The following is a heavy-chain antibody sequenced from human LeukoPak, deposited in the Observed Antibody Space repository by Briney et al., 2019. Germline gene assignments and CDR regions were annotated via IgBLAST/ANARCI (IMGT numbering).Heavy chain of an antibody. Sequence: SETLSLTCAVYGGSFSGYYWSWIHQPPGKGLEWIGEINHSGSTNYNPSLKSRVTISVDTSKNQFSLKLSSVTAADTAVYYCARGRWRDIAARRGYFDYWGQGTLVTVSS. D-gene: IGHD6-6*01. V-gene: IGHV4-34*01. CDR2: INHSGST. CDR1: GGSFSGYY. J-gene: IGHJ4*02. CDR3: ARGRWRDIAARRGYFDY.